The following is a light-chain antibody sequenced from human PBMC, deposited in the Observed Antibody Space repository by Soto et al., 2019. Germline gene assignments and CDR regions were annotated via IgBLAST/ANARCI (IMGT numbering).Light chain of an antibody. Sequence: QSVLTQPPSVSEAPGQRVTISCTGSSSNIGAGYEAHWYQQVPGTAPKLIIYENNNRPSGVPDLFSGSKSGTSASLAITGRHAEDEAEYYCQSYDSSLSGDVFGTGTKLTVL. V-gene: IGLV1-40*01. CDR3: QSYDSSLSGDV. CDR1: SSNIGAGYE. J-gene: IGLJ1*01. CDR2: ENN.